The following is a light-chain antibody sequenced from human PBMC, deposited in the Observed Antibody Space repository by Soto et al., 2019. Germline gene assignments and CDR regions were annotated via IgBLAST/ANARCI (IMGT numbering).Light chain of an antibody. CDR2: EVN. CDR3: SSYAGNNNLV. CDR1: SSDVGGYNY. Sequence: QSALTQPPSASGSPGQSVTISCTGTSSDVGGYNYVSWYQQHPGKAPKLMIYEVNKRPSGVPDRFSGSKSGNTASLTVSGLQADDEADYYCSSYAGNNNLVFGGGTKLTV. V-gene: IGLV2-8*01. J-gene: IGLJ2*01.